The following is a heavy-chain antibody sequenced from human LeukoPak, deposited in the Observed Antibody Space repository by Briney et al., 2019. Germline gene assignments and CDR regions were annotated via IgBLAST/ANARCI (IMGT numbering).Heavy chain of an antibody. J-gene: IGHJ5*02. CDR3: ARAHCTNGVCYTGWFDP. CDR2: MNPNSGNT. Sequence: ASVKVSCKASGYTFISYDINWVRQATGQGLEWMGWMNPNSGNTGYAQKFQGRVTITRNTSISTAYMELSSLRSEDTAVYYCARAHCTNGVCYTGWFDPWGQGTLVTVSS. D-gene: IGHD2-8*01. V-gene: IGHV1-8*03. CDR1: GYTFISYD.